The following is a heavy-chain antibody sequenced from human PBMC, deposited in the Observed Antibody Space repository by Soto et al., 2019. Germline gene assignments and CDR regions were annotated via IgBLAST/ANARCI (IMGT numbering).Heavy chain of an antibody. Sequence: QVQLQESGPGLVKPSETLSLTCTVSGGSITPYYWSWIRQPPGKRLEWIGYISSSGFTNYNPSLTSRVTISVDTSKNQFSLKPSSVTAADTAVYYCVRDCYSSSCFDLWGQGTLVTVSS. CDR1: GGSITPYY. CDR3: VRDCYSSSCFDL. D-gene: IGHD6-13*01. CDR2: ISSSGFT. V-gene: IGHV4-59*01. J-gene: IGHJ4*02.